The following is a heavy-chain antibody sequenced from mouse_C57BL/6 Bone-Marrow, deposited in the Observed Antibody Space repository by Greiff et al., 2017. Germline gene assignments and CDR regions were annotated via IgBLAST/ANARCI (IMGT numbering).Heavy chain of an antibody. J-gene: IGHJ3*01. CDR3: TRDRDYDKAY. V-gene: IGHV1-15*01. CDR2: IDPETGGT. Sequence: QVQLQQSGAELVRPGASVTLSCKASGYTFTDYEMHWVKQTPVHGLAWIGAIDPETGGTAYNQKFKGKAILTADKSSSTAYMELRSLTSEDSAVYYCTRDRDYDKAYWGQGTLVTVSA. D-gene: IGHD2-4*01. CDR1: GYTFTDYE.